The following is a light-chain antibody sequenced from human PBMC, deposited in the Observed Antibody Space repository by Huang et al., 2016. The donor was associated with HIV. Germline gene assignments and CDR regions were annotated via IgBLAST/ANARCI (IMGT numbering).Light chain of an antibody. CDR3: QQLNSYPPT. CDR2: AAS. J-gene: IGKJ1*01. V-gene: IGKV1-9*01. Sequence: IQFTQSPYSLSASVGVRVTITCRASQGIRSYFAWYQQKPGNGPKPLIYAASTLQNGVPARFSCSGSGSDCTLTISSLQPEYFATYHCQQLNSYPPTFGQGTEVEIK. CDR1: QGIRSY.